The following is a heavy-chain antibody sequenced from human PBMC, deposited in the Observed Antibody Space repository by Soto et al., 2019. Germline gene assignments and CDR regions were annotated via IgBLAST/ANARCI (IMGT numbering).Heavy chain of an antibody. V-gene: IGHV1-2*04. CDR3: ARESPGGIYGDYLSNPTEPYYYYGMDV. J-gene: IGHJ6*02. Sequence: ASVKVSCKASGYTFTGYYMHWVRQAPGQGLEWMGWINPNSGGTNYAQKFQGWVTMTRETSISTAYMELSRLRSDDTAVYYCARESPGGIYGDYLSNPTEPYYYYGMDVWGQGTTVTVSS. CDR2: INPNSGGT. CDR1: GYTFTGYY. D-gene: IGHD4-17*01.